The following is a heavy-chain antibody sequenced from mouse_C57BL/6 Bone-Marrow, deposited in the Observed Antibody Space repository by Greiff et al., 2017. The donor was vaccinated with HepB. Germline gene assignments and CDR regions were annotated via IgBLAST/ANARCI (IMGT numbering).Heavy chain of an antibody. Sequence: VQLQQSGPELVKPGASVKIPCKASGYTFTDYNMDWVKQSHGKSLEWIGDINPNNGGTIYNQKFKGKATLTVDKSSSTAYMELRSLTSEDTAVYDCARGGSSSSYWYFDVWGTGTTVTVSS. J-gene: IGHJ1*03. D-gene: IGHD1-1*01. V-gene: IGHV1-18*01. CDR1: GYTFTDYN. CDR2: INPNNGGT. CDR3: ARGGSSSSYWYFDV.